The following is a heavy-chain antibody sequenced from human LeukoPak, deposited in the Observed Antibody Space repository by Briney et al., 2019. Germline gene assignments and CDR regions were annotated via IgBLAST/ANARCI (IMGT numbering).Heavy chain of an antibody. CDR3: ARGPIQQWLYNGMDL. D-gene: IGHD5-18*01. CDR1: DFSLGDHE. J-gene: IGHJ6*02. CDR2: IRSRAYGETT. Sequence: QPGRSLSLSCAASDFSLGDHEMSRARRAAGKGLEWVGFIRSRAYGETTEYAAAVKIRFPISRAHSKSIAYLHMNSLKTEDTAVYYCARGPIQQWLYNGMDLWGQGTPVSVSS. V-gene: IGHV3-49*04.